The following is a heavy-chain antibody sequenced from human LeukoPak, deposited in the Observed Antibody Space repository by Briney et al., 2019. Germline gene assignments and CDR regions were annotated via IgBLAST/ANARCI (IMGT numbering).Heavy chain of an antibody. D-gene: IGHD2-15*01. CDR2: ISYDGSNK. J-gene: IGHJ6*03. Sequence: PGGSLRLSCAASGFNFTIYAMHWVRQAPGKGLEWVAVISYDGSNKYYADSVKGRFTISRDNSKDTLYLRMNSLRAEDTAVYYCATVGLGLDCSGGNCYSYYYYYMDVWGKGTTVTVSS. V-gene: IGHV3-30*04. CDR3: ATVGLGLDCSGGNCYSYYYYYMDV. CDR1: GFNFTIYA.